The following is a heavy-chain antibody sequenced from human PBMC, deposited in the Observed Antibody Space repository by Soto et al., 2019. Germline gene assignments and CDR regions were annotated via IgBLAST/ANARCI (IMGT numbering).Heavy chain of an antibody. V-gene: IGHV3-33*01. CDR3: ARERGQIDY. Sequence: QVQLVESGGGVVQPGRSLRLSCAASGFTFSSYGMQWVRQAPGKGLEWVAVIWHDGSNQYYADSVKGRFTVSRDNSQNPLYLQLNSLRVEDTAVYYCARERGQIDYWGQGTLVTVSS. J-gene: IGHJ4*02. CDR1: GFTFSSYG. CDR2: IWHDGSNQ.